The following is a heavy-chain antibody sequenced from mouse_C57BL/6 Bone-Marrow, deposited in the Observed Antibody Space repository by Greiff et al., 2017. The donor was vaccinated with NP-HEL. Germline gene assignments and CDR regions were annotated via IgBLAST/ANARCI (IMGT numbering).Heavy chain of an antibody. Sequence: QVQLQQPGAELARPGASVKLSCKASGYTFTSYGISWVKQRTGQGLEWIGGIYPCSGNTNYNEKFKGKATLTVDKSSSTAYMELRSLASEDSAVYFCTKRGITTVVGYWGQGATLTVSS. CDR3: TKRGITTVVGY. CDR2: IYPCSGNT. J-gene: IGHJ2*01. CDR1: GYTFTSYG. D-gene: IGHD1-1*01. V-gene: IGHV1-81*01.